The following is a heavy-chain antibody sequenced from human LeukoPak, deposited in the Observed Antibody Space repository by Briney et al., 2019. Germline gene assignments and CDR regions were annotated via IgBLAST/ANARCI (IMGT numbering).Heavy chain of an antibody. Sequence: PSETLSLTCAVYGGSFSGYYWSWIRQPPGKGLEWIGEINHSGSTNYNPSLKSRVTISVDTSKNQFSLKLSSVTAADTAVYYCAREYSGSYQGLFDYWGQGTLVTVSS. CDR3: AREYSGSYQGLFDY. CDR1: GGSFSGYY. V-gene: IGHV4-34*01. CDR2: INHSGST. D-gene: IGHD1-26*01. J-gene: IGHJ4*02.